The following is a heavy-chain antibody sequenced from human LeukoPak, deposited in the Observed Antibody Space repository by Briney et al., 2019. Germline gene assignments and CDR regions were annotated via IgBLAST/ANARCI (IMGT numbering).Heavy chain of an antibody. Sequence: PSETLSLTCTVSGGSLSSSSYYWGWIRQPPGKGLEWIGSIYYSGSTYYNPSLKSRVTISVDTSKNQFSLKLSSVTAADTAVYYCATPSLGRYSSGPIRHAPVPFDYWGQGTLVTVSS. CDR2: IYYSGST. J-gene: IGHJ4*02. CDR1: GGSLSSSSYY. V-gene: IGHV4-39*01. CDR3: ATPSLGRYSSGPIRHAPVPFDY. D-gene: IGHD6-19*01.